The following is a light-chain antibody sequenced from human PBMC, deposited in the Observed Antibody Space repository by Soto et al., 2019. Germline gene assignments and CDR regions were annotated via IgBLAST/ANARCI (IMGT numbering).Light chain of an antibody. CDR2: DAS. J-gene: IGKJ4*01. V-gene: IGKV3-11*01. Sequence: EIVLTQSPATLSLSPGERATLSCRASQSVSSSLAWYQQKPGQAPRLLLYDASNRATGIPARFSGSGSGTDFTLTISSLESDYFAVYYCQQRGSFGGGTKVEIK. CDR1: QSVSSS. CDR3: QQRGS.